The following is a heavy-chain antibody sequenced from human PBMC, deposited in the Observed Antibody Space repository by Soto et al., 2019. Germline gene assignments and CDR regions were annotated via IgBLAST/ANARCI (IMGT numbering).Heavy chain of an antibody. CDR2: IYYSGST. D-gene: IGHD3-22*01. CDR3: ARRVVVVTDAFDI. CDR1: GGSISSGGYS. Sequence: SETLSLTWAVSGGSISSGGYSWSWIRQPPGKGLEWIGYIYYSGSTNYNPSLKSRVTISVDTSKNQFSLKLSSVTAADTAVYYCARRVVVVTDAFDIWGQGTMVTVSS. J-gene: IGHJ3*02. V-gene: IGHV4-61*08.